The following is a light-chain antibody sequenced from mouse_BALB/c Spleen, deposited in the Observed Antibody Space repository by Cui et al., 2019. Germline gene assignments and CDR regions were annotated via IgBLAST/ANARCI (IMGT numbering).Light chain of an antibody. CDR3: HQYHRSPYT. CDR1: SSVSSSY. J-gene: IGKJ2*01. CDR2: STS. Sequence: QIVLTQSPAIMPASLGERVTMTCTASSSVSSSYLHWYQQKPGSSAKLWIYSTSNLASGVPARFSGSGSGTSYSLTISSMEAEDAATYYCHQYHRSPYTFGGGTKLEIK. V-gene: IGKV4-74*01.